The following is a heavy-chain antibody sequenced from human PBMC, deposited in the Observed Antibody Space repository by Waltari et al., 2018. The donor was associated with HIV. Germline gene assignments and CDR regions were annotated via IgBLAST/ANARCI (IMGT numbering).Heavy chain of an antibody. Sequence: QVNLVQSGAGVKMPGASVRVSCKTSGYIFTNSGVRWVRQAPGKGLEWLGWISGYNANTNYAQRLQGRVTLTTDTSTSTAYMELRSLRSDDTAVYYCARGLGGSYYYGVDVWGQGTTVTVS. J-gene: IGHJ6*02. CDR2: ISGYNANT. CDR3: ARGLGGSYYYGVDV. CDR1: GYIFTNSG. V-gene: IGHV1-18*01.